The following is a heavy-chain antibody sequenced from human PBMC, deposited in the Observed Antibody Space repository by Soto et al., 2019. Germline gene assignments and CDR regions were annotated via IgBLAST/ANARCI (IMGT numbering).Heavy chain of an antibody. CDR1: GYTFTGYY. D-gene: IGHD3-3*01. V-gene: IGHV1-2*02. CDR3: ARRSYYDFWSGSDPGWGYFDY. J-gene: IGHJ4*02. CDR2: INPNSGGT. Sequence: ASVKVSCKASGYTFTGYYMHWVRQAPGQGLEWMGWINPNSGGTNYAQKFQGRVTMTRDTSISTAYMELSRLRSDDTAVYYCARRSYYDFWSGSDPGWGYFDYWGQGTLVTVSS.